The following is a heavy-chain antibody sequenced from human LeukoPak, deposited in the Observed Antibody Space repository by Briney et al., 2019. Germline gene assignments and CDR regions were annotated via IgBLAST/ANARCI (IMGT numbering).Heavy chain of an antibody. J-gene: IGHJ4*02. D-gene: IGHD7-27*01. CDR2: ISSSGSTI. CDR3: ARASGDGPLFDY. Sequence: GGSLRPSCAASGFTFSDYYMGWIRQAPGKGLEWVSYISSSGSTIYYADSVKGRFTISRDNAKNSLYLQMNSLRAEDTAVYYCARASGDGPLFDYWGQGTLVTVSS. CDR1: GFTFSDYY. V-gene: IGHV3-11*01.